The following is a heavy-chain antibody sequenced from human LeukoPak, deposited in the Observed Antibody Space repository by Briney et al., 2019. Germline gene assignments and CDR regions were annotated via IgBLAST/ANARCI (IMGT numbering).Heavy chain of an antibody. CDR3: TREDNWYFDL. J-gene: IGHJ2*01. CDR2: ISTGSTYT. Sequence: GGSLRLSCAASGFTSSDYYMTWIRQAPGKGLEWLSYISTGSTYTNYANSVKGRFTISRDNAKNSLYLQLNSLRAEDTAVYYCTREDNWYFDLWGRGTLVTVSS. CDR1: GFTSSDYY. V-gene: IGHV3-11*05.